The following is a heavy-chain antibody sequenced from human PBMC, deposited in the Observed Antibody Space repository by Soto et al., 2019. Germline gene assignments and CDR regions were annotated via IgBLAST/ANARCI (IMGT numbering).Heavy chain of an antibody. CDR3: VRGVVVVVGSTAENFDH. CDR2: ISYSGETK. Sequence: GSLRLSCVTSGFTFTKYSMNWVRQAPGKGLEWVSYISYSGETKYYADSLKGRYAISRDDAKNSVYLQMNSLRDEDTAFYYCVRGVVVVVGSTAENFDHWGQGT. V-gene: IGHV3-48*02. D-gene: IGHD2-15*01. J-gene: IGHJ4*02. CDR1: GFTFTKYS.